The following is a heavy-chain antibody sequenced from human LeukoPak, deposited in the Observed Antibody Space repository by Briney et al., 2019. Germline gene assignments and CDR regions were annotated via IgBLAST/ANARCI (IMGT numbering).Heavy chain of an antibody. V-gene: IGHV4-59*01. D-gene: IGHD3-10*01. CDR3: ASDYYGSGSLDH. CDR1: GGSISSYY. CDR2: IYYSGST. J-gene: IGHJ4*02. Sequence: NASETLSLTCTVSGGSISSYYWSWIRQPPGKGLEWIGYIYYSGSTNYNPSLKSRVTISVDTSKNQFSLKLSSVTDADTAVYYCASDYYGSGSLDHWGQGTLVTVSS.